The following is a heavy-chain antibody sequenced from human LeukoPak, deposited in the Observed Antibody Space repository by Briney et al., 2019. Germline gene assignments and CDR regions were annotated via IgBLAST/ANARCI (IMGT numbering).Heavy chain of an antibody. J-gene: IGHJ6*03. Sequence: PGGSLRLSCAASGFTVSSNYMSWVRQAPGKGLEWVANIKQDGSEKYYVDSVKGRFTISRDNAKNSLYLQMNSLRAEDTAVYYCARTNYYYMDVWGKGTTVTVSS. CDR3: ARTNYYYMDV. CDR2: IKQDGSEK. CDR1: GFTVSSNY. V-gene: IGHV3-7*01.